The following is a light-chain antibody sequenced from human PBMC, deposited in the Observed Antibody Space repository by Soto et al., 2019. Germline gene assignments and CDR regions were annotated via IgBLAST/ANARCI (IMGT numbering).Light chain of an antibody. CDR2: DAS. V-gene: IGKV3-11*01. J-gene: IGKJ4*01. CDR1: QSVSSSY. CDR3: QQRTHSPLT. Sequence: EIVFTHSPGTLSLSPGERVTLSCRASQSVSSSYLAWYQQKPGQAPRLLIYDASNRATGIPARFSGSGSGTDFTLTISSLEPEDFAVYYCQQRTHSPLTFGGGTKVDIK.